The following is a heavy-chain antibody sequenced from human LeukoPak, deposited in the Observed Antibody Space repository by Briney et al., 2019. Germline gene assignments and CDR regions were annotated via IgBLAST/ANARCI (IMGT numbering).Heavy chain of an antibody. CDR3: AGGGGLDV. V-gene: IGHV3-7*03. CDR2: INHNGNVN. J-gene: IGHJ6*02. Sequence: GGSLRLSCAASGFTFSSYGMHWVRQAPGKGLEWVASINHNGNVNYYVDSVKGRFTISRDNAKNSLYLQMSNLRAEDTAVYFCAGGGGLDVWGQGATVTVSS. D-gene: IGHD3-16*01. CDR1: GFTFSSYG.